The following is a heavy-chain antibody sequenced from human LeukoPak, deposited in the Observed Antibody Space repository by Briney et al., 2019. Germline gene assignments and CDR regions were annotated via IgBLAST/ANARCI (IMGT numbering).Heavy chain of an antibody. D-gene: IGHD2/OR15-2a*01. CDR3: ARDWFHAIDY. J-gene: IGHJ4*02. CDR2: IRSDGSDT. V-gene: IGHV3-74*01. CDR1: GFTFSSYG. Sequence: GGTLRLSCAASGFTFSSYGMTWVRQAPGEGLVWVSRIRSDGSDTRYAESVKGRFTISRDNAKNTLYLQMNSLRAEDTAVYYCARDWFHAIDYWGQGTLVTVSS.